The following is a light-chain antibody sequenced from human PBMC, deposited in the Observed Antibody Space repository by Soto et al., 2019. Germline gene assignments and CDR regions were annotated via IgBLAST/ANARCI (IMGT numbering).Light chain of an antibody. J-gene: IGKJ1*01. CDR1: QSIRNW. CDR3: QQYSTYPWT. Sequence: DIQMTQSPSTLSASVGDRVTITCRASQSIRNWLAWYQQKPGKAPKSLLYMVSTLESGVPSRFSVSGYETELTLTISSLQPDDFATYYCQQYSTYPWTFGQGPKVEI. V-gene: IGKV1-5*03. CDR2: MVS.